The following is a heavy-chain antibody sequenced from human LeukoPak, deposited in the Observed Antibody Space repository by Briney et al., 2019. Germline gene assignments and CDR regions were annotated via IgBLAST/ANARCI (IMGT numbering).Heavy chain of an antibody. CDR1: GFILSSYW. J-gene: IGHJ4*01. CDR3: ARAVAGPSHLAY. V-gene: IGHV3-74*01. D-gene: IGHD6-19*01. Sequence: GRSLRLSCAASGFILSSYWMHWVRHAPGRGLVWVARIHSVGSTTTYTDSVKGRFTMSRDNAKNPLYRRMDSLRAEDTAVFYCARAVAGPSHLAYWGPRTLGTVSS. CDR2: IHSVGSTT.